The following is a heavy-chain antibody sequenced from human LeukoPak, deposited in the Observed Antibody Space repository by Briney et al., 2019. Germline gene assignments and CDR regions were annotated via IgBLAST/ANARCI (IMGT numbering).Heavy chain of an antibody. D-gene: IGHD3-10*01. CDR2: ISHSGST. V-gene: IGHV4-34*01. J-gene: IGHJ5*02. CDR1: GGSFSAYY. CDR3: AREFKRGRYYYGSGDWQFDP. Sequence: SETLSLTCAVYGGSFSAYYWSWIRQPPGKGLEWIGEISHSGSTNYNPSLKSRVTISVDTSKNQFSLKLSSVTAADTAVYYCAREFKRGRYYYGSGDWQFDPWGQGTLVTVSS.